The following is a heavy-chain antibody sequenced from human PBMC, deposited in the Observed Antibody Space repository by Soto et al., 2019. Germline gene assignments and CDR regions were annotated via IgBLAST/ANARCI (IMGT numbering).Heavy chain of an antibody. D-gene: IGHD6-13*01. V-gene: IGHV3-33*01. J-gene: IGHJ6*01. CDR1: GFTFSTYG. CDR3: ARPLEQHQLGFGMDV. CDR2: IWYDGSKI. Sequence: GGSLRLSCAASGFTFSTYGMHWVRQAPGKGLEWVAVIWYDGSKIYYADSVKGRFTISRDNSKSTLYLQMNSLRAEDTAVYYCARPLEQHQLGFGMDVWGQGSPVTV.